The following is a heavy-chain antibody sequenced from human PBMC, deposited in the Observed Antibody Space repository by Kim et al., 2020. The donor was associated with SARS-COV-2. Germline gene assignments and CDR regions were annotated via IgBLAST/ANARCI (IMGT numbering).Heavy chain of an antibody. Sequence: GGSLRLSCAASGFTFSSYGMHWVRQAPGKGLEWVAVIWYDGSNKYYADSVKGRFTISRDNSKNTLYLQMNSLRAEDTAVYYCAKDLGDYGDYFPRYGMDVWSQGTTVTVSS. CDR1: GFTFSSYG. CDR2: IWYDGSNK. V-gene: IGHV3-33*06. CDR3: AKDLGDYGDYFPRYGMDV. D-gene: IGHD4-17*01. J-gene: IGHJ6*02.